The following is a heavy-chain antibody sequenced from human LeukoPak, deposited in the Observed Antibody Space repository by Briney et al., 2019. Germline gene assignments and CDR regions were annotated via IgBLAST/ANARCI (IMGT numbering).Heavy chain of an antibody. Sequence: GGSLRLSCAASGFTFSSYWMSWVRQAPGKGLEWVSYISSSGSTIYYADSVKGRFTVSRDNAKNSLYLQMNSLRAEDTAVYYCARFSSSYGDWTDYWGQGTLVTVSS. V-gene: IGHV3-48*04. CDR2: ISSSGSTI. CDR1: GFTFSSYW. D-gene: IGHD4-17*01. CDR3: ARFSSSYGDWTDY. J-gene: IGHJ4*02.